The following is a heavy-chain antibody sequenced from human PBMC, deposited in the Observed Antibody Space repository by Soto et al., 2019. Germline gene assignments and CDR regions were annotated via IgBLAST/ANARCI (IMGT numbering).Heavy chain of an antibody. CDR1: GVSISSGDYY. Sequence: QVQLQESGPGLVKPSQTLSLTCTVSGVSISSGDYYWSWIRQPPGKGLEWMGYIYYSENTYSHPSMKGRVATSGDRSRNQFSLRLSSVTAADTDVYYCDNLDLITIGGVIRPNDEFDVWGQGIMVTVSS. CDR2: IYYSENT. V-gene: IGHV4-30-4*01. D-gene: IGHD3-16*02. J-gene: IGHJ3*01. CDR3: DNLDLITIGGVIRPNDEFDV.